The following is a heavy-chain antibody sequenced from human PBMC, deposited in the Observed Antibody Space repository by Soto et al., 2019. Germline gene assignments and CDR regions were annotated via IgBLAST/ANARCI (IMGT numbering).Heavy chain of an antibody. CDR3: ARAHSAPFISHDYSNYDWYGFDY. V-gene: IGHV4-34*01. Sequence: SETLSLTCAVYGGSFSGYYWSWIRQPPGKGLEWIGEINHSGSTNYNPSLKSRVTISVDTSKNQFSLKLSSVTAADTAVYYCARAHSAPFISHDYSNYDWYGFDYWGQGTLVTVSS. D-gene: IGHD4-4*01. CDR2: INHSGST. J-gene: IGHJ4*02. CDR1: GGSFSGYY.